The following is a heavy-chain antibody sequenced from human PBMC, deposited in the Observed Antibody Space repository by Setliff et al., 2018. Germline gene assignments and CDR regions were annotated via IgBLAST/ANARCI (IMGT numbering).Heavy chain of an antibody. CDR3: ARTLYDYDILTGPGYYLDY. J-gene: IGHJ4*02. Sequence: PSETLSLTCAVYGGSFSGYYWSWIRQPPGKGLEWIGEINHSGSTNYNPSLKSRVTISVDTSKNQFSLKRSSVTAADTAVYYCARTLYDYDILTGPGYYLDYWGQGTLVTVSS. CDR1: GGSFSGYY. V-gene: IGHV4-34*01. CDR2: INHSGST. D-gene: IGHD3-9*01.